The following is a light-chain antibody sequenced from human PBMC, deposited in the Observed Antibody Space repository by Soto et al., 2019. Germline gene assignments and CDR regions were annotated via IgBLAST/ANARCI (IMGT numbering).Light chain of an antibody. V-gene: IGKV3-20*01. Sequence: EIVLTPSPGALSLSPGERATLSCGASQSVSSSYLAWYQQKPGQATRLLIYGASTRATGIPDRFSGSECGTDCSLTISSMEPEDFSVYYCQQYGSSPRTFVQGTKVEI. CDR2: GAS. CDR1: QSVSSSY. J-gene: IGKJ1*01. CDR3: QQYGSSPRT.